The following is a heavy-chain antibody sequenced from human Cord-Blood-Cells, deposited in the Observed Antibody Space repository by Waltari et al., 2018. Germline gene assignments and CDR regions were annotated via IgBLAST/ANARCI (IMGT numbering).Heavy chain of an antibody. J-gene: IGHJ3*02. CDR2: IYYSGST. D-gene: IGHD3-10*01. CDR3: ARQGMRAFDI. V-gene: IGHV4-39*01. CDR1: GGSIRSSSYS. Sequence: QLQLQESGPGLVKPSETLSLTCPVSGGSIRSSSYSWGWIRPPPGKGLEWIGSIYYSGSTYYNPSLKSRVTISVDTSKNQFSLKLSSVTAADTAVYYCARQGMRAFDIWGQGTMVTVSS.